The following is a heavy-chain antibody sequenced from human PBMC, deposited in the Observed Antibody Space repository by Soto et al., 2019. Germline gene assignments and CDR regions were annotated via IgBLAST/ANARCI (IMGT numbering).Heavy chain of an antibody. CDR2: INGDGSST. D-gene: IGHD6-19*01. J-gene: IGHJ4*02. CDR1: GFTISSYW. CDR3: AIAVAGPTAIAY. Sequence: EVQLVESGGGLVQPGESLRLSCVVSGFTISSYWMHWVRQAPGKGLVWVSRINGDGSSTNYADSMKGRFTISRDNAKNTLYLQMNTLRAGDTAVYYCAIAVAGPTAIAYWGQGNQVTVSS. V-gene: IGHV3-74*01.